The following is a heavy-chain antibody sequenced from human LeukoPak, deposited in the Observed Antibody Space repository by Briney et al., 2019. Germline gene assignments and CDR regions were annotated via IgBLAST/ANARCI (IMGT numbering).Heavy chain of an antibody. Sequence: KPSETLSLTCTVSGGSVSSGDYYWSWIRQPPGKGLEWIGYIYYSGSTTYNPSFKSRVTISVDTSKNQFSLNLNSVTAADTAMYYCVRDIATIPPSLAEYWGQGGLVTVSS. D-gene: IGHD5-24*01. CDR1: GGSVSSGDYY. CDR2: IYYSGST. CDR3: VRDIATIPPSLAEY. V-gene: IGHV4-61*08. J-gene: IGHJ4*02.